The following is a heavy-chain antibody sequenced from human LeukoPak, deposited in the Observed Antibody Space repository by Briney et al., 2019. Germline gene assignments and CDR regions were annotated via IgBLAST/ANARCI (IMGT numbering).Heavy chain of an antibody. CDR1: GFTFSNYA. V-gene: IGHV3-21*01. J-gene: IGHJ4*02. D-gene: IGHD5-18*01. CDR2: ISGSGSSI. Sequence: GGSLRLSCAASGFTFSNYAMSWVRQAPGTGLEWVSSISGSGSSIHYKESVRGRFTISRDNSGNSIYLQMNSLRAEDTAVYYCARGPRGYSYGYGDYWGQGTLVTVSS. CDR3: ARGPRGYSYGYGDY.